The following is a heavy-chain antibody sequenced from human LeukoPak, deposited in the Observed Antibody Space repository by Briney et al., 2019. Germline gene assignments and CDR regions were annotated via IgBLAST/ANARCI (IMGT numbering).Heavy chain of an antibody. J-gene: IGHJ5*02. V-gene: IGHV4-61*09. D-gene: IGHD6-19*01. CDR2: IYTSGST. Sequence: SETLSLTCTVSGGSISSSSYYWSWIRQPAGKGLEWIGHIYTSGSTHYNPSLKSRVTMSVDTSKNQFSLKLSSVTAADTAVYYCARTENFSSGWYGGWFDPWGQGTLVTVSS. CDR1: GGSISSSSYY. CDR3: ARTENFSSGWYGGWFDP.